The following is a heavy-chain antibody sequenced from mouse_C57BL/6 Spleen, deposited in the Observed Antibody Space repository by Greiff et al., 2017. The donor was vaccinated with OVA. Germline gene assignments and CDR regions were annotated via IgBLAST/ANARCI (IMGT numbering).Heavy chain of an antibody. D-gene: IGHD2-4*01. CDR2: IWRGGST. V-gene: IGHV2-5*01. Sequence: VQRVESGPGLVQPSQSLSLTCTVSGFSLTSYGVHWVRQSPGKGLEWLGVIWRGGSTDYNAAFMSRLSITKDNSKSQVFFKMNSLQADDTAIYYCAKSYDYDASYYYAMDYWGQGTSVTVSS. CDR3: AKSYDYDASYYYAMDY. J-gene: IGHJ4*01. CDR1: GFSLTSYG.